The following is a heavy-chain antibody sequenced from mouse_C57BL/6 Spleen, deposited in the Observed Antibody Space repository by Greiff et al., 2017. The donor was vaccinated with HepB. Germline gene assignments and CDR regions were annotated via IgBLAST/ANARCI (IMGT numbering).Heavy chain of an antibody. D-gene: IGHD1-1*01. V-gene: IGHV1-15*01. Sequence: VQLQQSGAELVRPGASVTLSCKASGYTFTDYEMHWVKQTPVHGLEWIGAIDPETGGTAYNPKFKGKAILTAYKSSSTAYMELRSLTSEDSAVYYCTRYYGSSPHYAMDYWGQGTSVTVSS. J-gene: IGHJ4*01. CDR2: IDPETGGT. CDR3: TRYYGSSPHYAMDY. CDR1: GYTFTDYE.